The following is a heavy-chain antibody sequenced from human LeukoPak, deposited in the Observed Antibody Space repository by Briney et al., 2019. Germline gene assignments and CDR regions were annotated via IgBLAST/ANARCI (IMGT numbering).Heavy chain of an antibody. CDR3: AREPEQRRMYYYYYYMDV. Sequence: SETLSLTCTVSGGSISSYYWSWIRQPAGKGLEWIGRIYTSGSTNYDPSLKSRVIMSVDTSKNQFSLKLSSVTAADTAVYYCAREPEQRRMYYYYYYMDVWGKGTTVTVSS. CDR1: GGSISSYY. J-gene: IGHJ6*03. CDR2: IYTSGST. D-gene: IGHD6-25*01. V-gene: IGHV4-4*07.